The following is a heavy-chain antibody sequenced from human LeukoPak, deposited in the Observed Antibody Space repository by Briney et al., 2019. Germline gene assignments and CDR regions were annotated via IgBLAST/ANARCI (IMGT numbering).Heavy chain of an antibody. V-gene: IGHV4-59*02. Sequence: PSETLSLTCTVSGGSVSNYYWSWIRQPPGKGLEWIGYISDSGRPTYNPSLKSRVTISVDTSKHQFSLKLRSVTAADTAVYYCARDLTGLGYFDCWGQGTLVTVSS. CDR1: GGSVSNYY. D-gene: IGHD2-8*02. J-gene: IGHJ4*02. CDR2: ISDSGRP. CDR3: ARDLTGLGYFDC.